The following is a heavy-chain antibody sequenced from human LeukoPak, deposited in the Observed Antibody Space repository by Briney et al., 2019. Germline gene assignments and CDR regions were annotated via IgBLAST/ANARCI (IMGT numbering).Heavy chain of an antibody. Sequence: GGSLRLSCAASGFTFSLYWMNWVRRAPGKGLEWVANIKQDGSEKNYVDSVKGRFTISRDNAKNPLYLQMNNLRVEDTAMYYCAGGTGFIIKDWGQGTLVTVSS. CDR3: AGGTGFIIKD. V-gene: IGHV3-7*03. J-gene: IGHJ4*02. CDR1: GFTFSLYW. D-gene: IGHD3-9*01. CDR2: IKQDGSEK.